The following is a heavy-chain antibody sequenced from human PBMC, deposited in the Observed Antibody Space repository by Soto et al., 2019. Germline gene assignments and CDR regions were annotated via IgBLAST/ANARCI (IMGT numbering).Heavy chain of an antibody. Sequence: QVQLQESGPGLVKPSETLSLTCTVSGGSVSSGSYYWSWIRQPPGKGLEWIGYIYYSGSTNYNPFLKSRVTISVDTSKNQFSLKLSSVTAADTAVYYCARGRQQLSRAYYCYGMDVWGQGTTVTVSS. CDR3: ARGRQQLSRAYYCYGMDV. CDR2: IYYSGST. CDR1: GGSVSSGSYY. D-gene: IGHD6-13*01. J-gene: IGHJ6*02. V-gene: IGHV4-61*01.